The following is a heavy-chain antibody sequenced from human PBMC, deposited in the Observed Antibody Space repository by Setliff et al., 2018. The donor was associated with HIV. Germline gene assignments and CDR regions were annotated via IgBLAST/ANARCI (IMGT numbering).Heavy chain of an antibody. J-gene: IGHJ5*02. V-gene: IGHV4-59*08. D-gene: IGHD3-22*01. Sequence: PSETLSLTCTVSGGSVTSYYWSWIRQSPEKGLEWIGYIYHTGITNYNPSLKSRLSTSLDTSKNQFSLSLRSVTAADAAVYYCASRVYYYDSSGYLREEGFDPWGQGTLVTVSS. CDR2: IYHTGIT. CDR1: GGSVTSYY. CDR3: ASRVYYYDSSGYLREEGFDP.